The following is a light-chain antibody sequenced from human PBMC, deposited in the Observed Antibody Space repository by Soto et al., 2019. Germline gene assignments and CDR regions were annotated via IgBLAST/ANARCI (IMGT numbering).Light chain of an antibody. Sequence: QSALTQPASVSGSPGQSITISCTGTSSDIGAFDFVSLYQQHPGKAPQVLIYDVSNRPSGVSTRFSGSKSGNTASLTISGLQVEDEADYYCSSYSSSSLGVFGTGTKVTVL. CDR3: SSYSSSSLGV. CDR1: SSDIGAFDF. J-gene: IGLJ1*01. CDR2: DVS. V-gene: IGLV2-14*03.